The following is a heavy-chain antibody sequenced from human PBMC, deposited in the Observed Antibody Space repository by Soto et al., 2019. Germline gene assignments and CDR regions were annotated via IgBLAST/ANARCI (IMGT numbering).Heavy chain of an antibody. V-gene: IGHV4-59*08. CDR3: ARRKALNWFDP. CDR2: IYYSGST. CDR1: GGSISSYY. Sequence: SETLSLTCTVSGGSISSYYWSWIRQPPGKGLEWIGYIYYSGSTNYNPSLKSRVTISVDTSKNQFSLKLSSVTAADTAVYYCARRKALNWFDPWGQGTLVTVSS. J-gene: IGHJ5*02.